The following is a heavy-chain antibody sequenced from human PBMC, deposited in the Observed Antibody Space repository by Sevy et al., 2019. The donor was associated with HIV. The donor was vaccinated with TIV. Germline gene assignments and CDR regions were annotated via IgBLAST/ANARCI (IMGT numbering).Heavy chain of an antibody. CDR3: ARDGSGGWYQGYFDY. V-gene: IGHV3-30-3*01. J-gene: IGHJ4*02. D-gene: IGHD6-19*01. CDR2: ISYDGSNK. Sequence: GGSLRLSCAASGFTFSSYAMHWVRQAPGKGLEWVAVISYDGSNKYYADSVKGRFTISRDNSKNTLYLQMNSLRAEDTAVYYCARDGSGGWYQGYFDYWGQGTLVTVSS. CDR1: GFTFSSYA.